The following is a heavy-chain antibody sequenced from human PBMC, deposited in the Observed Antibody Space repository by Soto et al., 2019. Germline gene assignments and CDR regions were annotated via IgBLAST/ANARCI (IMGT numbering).Heavy chain of an antibody. CDR3: AKDGEGYYYDSSGYRS. V-gene: IGHV3-23*01. CDR2: ISGSGGST. J-gene: IGHJ5*02. CDR1: GFTFSSYA. D-gene: IGHD3-22*01. Sequence: RGGSLRLAWAASGFTFSSYAMSWVRQAPGKGLEWVSAISGSGGSTYYADSVKGRFTISRDNSKNTLYLQMNSLRAEDTAVYYCAKDGEGYYYDSSGYRSWGQGTLVTVSS.